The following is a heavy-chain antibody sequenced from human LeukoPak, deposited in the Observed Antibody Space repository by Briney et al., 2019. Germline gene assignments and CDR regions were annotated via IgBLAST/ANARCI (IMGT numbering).Heavy chain of an antibody. D-gene: IGHD3-22*01. V-gene: IGHV3-30*02. CDR1: GFTFSSYG. CDR3: VKGRAKTYPHYYLNT. Sequence: GGSLRLSCAASGFTFSSYGMHWVRQAPGKGLEWVAFIRYDGTNKYYADSVKGRFTISRDNSKNTLYVQMNSLRVEDTAVYFCVKGRAKTYPHYYLNTWGQGTLVTVSS. J-gene: IGHJ5*02. CDR2: IRYDGTNK.